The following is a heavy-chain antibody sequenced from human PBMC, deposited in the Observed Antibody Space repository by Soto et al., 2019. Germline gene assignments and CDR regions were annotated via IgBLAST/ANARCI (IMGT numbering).Heavy chain of an antibody. CDR1: GGSVSNSNYY. CDR2: VYYRGRS. J-gene: IGHJ4*02. CDR3: VSQRTSVLTQAYFDY. D-gene: IGHD2-8*01. Sequence: SETLSLTCTVSGGSVSNSNYYWGWIRQSPGKGLEWIGSVYYRGRSYSKSSVKSRVTISVDTSKNQFSLNLNSVTASDTAVYFRVSQRTSVLTQAYFDYWGPGALVTVSS. V-gene: IGHV4-39*01.